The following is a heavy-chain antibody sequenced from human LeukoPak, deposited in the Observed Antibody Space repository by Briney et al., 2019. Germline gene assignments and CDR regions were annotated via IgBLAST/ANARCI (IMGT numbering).Heavy chain of an antibody. CDR3: ARAGKDLWFGELLSWMFDY. D-gene: IGHD3-10*01. CDR2: INHSGST. Sequence: SETLSLTCAVYGGSFSGYYWSWIRQPPGKGLGWIGEINHSGSTNYNPSLKSRVTISVDTSKNQFSLKLSSVTAADTAVYYCARAGKDLWFGELLSWMFDYWGQGTLVTVSS. J-gene: IGHJ4*02. CDR1: GGSFSGYY. V-gene: IGHV4-34*01.